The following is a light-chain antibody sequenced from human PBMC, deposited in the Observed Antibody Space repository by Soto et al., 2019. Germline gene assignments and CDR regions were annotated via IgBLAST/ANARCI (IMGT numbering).Light chain of an antibody. Sequence: QSALTQPASVSGSPGQSITISCTGTSSDVGGYNYVSWYQQHPGKAPKLMIYEVSNRPSGVSNRFSGSKSGNTASLTISGLQAEDEAEYYCSSYTSSSTLDVVFGGGTKLTVL. V-gene: IGLV2-14*01. CDR3: SSYTSSSTLDVV. J-gene: IGLJ2*01. CDR1: SSDVGGYNY. CDR2: EVS.